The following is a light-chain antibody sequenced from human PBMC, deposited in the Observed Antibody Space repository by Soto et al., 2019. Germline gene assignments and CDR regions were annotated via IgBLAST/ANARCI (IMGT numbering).Light chain of an antibody. J-gene: IGLJ2*01. V-gene: IGLV2-14*01. CDR3: SSYTSSSTHVV. CDR1: SSDVGGYNY. CDR2: EVS. Sequence: QSVLTQPASVSGSPGQSITISCTGTSSDVGGYNYVSWYRQHPGKAPKLMIYEVSNRPSGVSNRFSGSKSGNTASLTISGLQAEDEADYYCSSYTSSSTHVVFGGGTKLTVL.